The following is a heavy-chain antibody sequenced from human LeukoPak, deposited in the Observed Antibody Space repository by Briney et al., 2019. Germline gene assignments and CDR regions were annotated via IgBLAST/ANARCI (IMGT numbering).Heavy chain of an antibody. D-gene: IGHD3-10*01. CDR3: AREVWSSEFDY. CDR1: GFTFSSYG. Sequence: RPGGSLRLSCAASGFTFSSYGMHWVRQAPGKGLEWVAVIWYDGSNKYYADSVKGRFTISRDNSKNTLYLQMNSLRAEDTAVYYCAREVWSSEFDYWGQGTLVTVSS. V-gene: IGHV3-33*01. J-gene: IGHJ4*02. CDR2: IWYDGSNK.